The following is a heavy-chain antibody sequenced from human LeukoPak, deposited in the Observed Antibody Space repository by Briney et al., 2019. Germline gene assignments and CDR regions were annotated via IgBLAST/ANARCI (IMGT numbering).Heavy chain of an antibody. D-gene: IGHD2-2*01. CDR1: GYTFSNFG. CDR3: ARDGTSTDDY. V-gene: IGHV1-18*01. CDR2: ISGNNDNP. J-gene: IGHJ4*02. Sequence: ASVKVSCKTSGYTFSNFGINWVRQAPGQGLEWMGWISGNNDNPNYGQKFQGRFTVTADSSTSTAYMELRNLRFDDTAVYYCARDGTSTDDYWGQGTLVTVSS.